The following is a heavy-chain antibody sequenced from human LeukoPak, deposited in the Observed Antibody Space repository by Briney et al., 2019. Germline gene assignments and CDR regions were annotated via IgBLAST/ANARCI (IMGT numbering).Heavy chain of an antibody. CDR1: GYTLTELS. J-gene: IGHJ4*02. V-gene: IGHV1-24*01. CDR3: ATDYYGSGSYSG. CDR2: FDPEDGET. D-gene: IGHD3-10*01. Sequence: GASVKVSCKVSGYTLTELSMHWVRQVPGKGLEWMGGFDPEDGETIYAQKFQGRVTMTEDTSTDTAYMELSSLRSEDTAVYYCATDYYGSGSYSGWGQGTLVTVSS.